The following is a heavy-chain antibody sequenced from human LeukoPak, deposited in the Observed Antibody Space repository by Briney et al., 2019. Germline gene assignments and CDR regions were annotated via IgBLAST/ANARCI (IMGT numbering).Heavy chain of an antibody. J-gene: IGHJ4*02. D-gene: IGHD3-9*01. CDR3: ARGPDYDILADYFDY. V-gene: IGHV3-30*04. Sequence: GRSLRLSCAASGFTFSTYAMHWVRQAPGKGLEWVAFTRYDGSNKYYADSVKGRFTISRDNSKNTLYLKMNSLRAEDTAVYYCARGPDYDILADYFDYWGQGTLVTVSS. CDR1: GFTFSTYA. CDR2: TRYDGSNK.